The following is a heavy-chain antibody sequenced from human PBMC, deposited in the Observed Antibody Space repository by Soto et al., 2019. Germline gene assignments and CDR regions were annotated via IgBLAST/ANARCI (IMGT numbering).Heavy chain of an antibody. CDR1: GGTFSSYA. CDR2: IIPIFGTA. CDR3: ARDKLASADYYDSSGYSYLNWFDP. J-gene: IGHJ5*02. D-gene: IGHD3-22*01. Sequence: GASVKVSCKASGGTFSSYAISWVRQAPGQGLEWMGGIIPIFGTANYAQKFQGRVTITADESTSTAYMELSSLRSEDTAVYYCARDKLASADYYDSSGYSYLNWFDPWGQGTLVTVSS. V-gene: IGHV1-69*13.